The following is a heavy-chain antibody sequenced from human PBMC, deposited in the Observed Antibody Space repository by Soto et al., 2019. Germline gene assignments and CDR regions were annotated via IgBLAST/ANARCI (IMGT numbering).Heavy chain of an antibody. CDR3: ARDLPFTYYYDSSGYDRYFDL. J-gene: IGHJ2*01. CDR1: GFTFSSYA. CDR2: ISYDGSNK. Sequence: QVQLVESGGGVVQPGRSLRLSCAASGFTFSSYAMHWVRQAPGKGLEWVAVISYDGSNKYYADSVKGRFTISRDNSKNTLYLQMNSLRAEDTAVYYCARDLPFTYYYDSSGYDRYFDLWGRGTLVTVSS. V-gene: IGHV3-30-3*01. D-gene: IGHD3-22*01.